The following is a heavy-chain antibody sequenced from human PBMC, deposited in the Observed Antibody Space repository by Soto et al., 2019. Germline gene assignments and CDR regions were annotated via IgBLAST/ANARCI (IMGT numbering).Heavy chain of an antibody. J-gene: IGHJ6*02. Sequence: QVQLQESGPGLVKPSETLSLTCTVSGGSISSYYWSWIRQPPGKGLEWIGYIYYSGSTNYNTSLKSRVTISVDTSKNQFSLKLSSVTAADTAVYYCARDIMGTNYYYYGMDVWGQGTTVTVSS. CDR2: IYYSGST. D-gene: IGHD2-8*01. V-gene: IGHV4-59*01. CDR1: GGSISSYY. CDR3: ARDIMGTNYYYYGMDV.